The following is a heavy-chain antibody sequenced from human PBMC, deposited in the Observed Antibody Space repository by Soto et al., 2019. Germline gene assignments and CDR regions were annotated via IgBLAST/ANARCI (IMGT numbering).Heavy chain of an antibody. J-gene: IGHJ4*02. Sequence: GGSLRLSCAASGFTFSSYWMSWVRQAPGKGLEWVANIKQDGSEKYYVDSVKGRFTISRDNAKNPLYLQMNSLRAEDTAVYYCASIAAAGTPFDYWGQGTLVTVSS. CDR2: IKQDGSEK. D-gene: IGHD6-13*01. CDR3: ASIAAAGTPFDY. CDR1: GFTFSSYW. V-gene: IGHV3-7*01.